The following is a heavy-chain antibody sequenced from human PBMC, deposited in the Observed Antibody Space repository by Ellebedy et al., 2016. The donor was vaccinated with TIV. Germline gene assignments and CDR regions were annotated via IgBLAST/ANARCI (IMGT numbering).Heavy chain of an antibody. V-gene: IGHV1-46*01. CDR3: ARDPIIRVATPHIRFSYGMDV. CDR1: GYTFTSYY. D-gene: IGHD5-12*01. CDR2: INPSGGST. J-gene: IGHJ6*02. Sequence: AASVKVSCKASGYTFTSYYMHWVRQAPGQGLEWMGIINPSGGSTSYAQKFQGRVTMTRDTSTSTVYMELSSLRSEDTAVYYCARDPIIRVATPHIRFSYGMDVWGQGTTVTVSS.